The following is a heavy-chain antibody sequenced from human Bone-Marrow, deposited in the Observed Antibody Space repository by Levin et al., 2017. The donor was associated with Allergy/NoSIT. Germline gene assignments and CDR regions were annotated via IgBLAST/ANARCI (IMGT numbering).Heavy chain of an antibody. Sequence: SQTLSLTCTVSGDSISSSSWNWIRQPPGKGLEWIGYIYYSGSTNYNPSLKSRATISVDTSKNQFSLKLRSVTAADTAVYYCARRGVGATYLSIDNWGQGTLVTVSS. D-gene: IGHD1-26*01. J-gene: IGHJ4*02. CDR3: ARRGVGATYLSIDN. CDR2: IYYSGST. CDR1: GDSISSSS. V-gene: IGHV4-59*08.